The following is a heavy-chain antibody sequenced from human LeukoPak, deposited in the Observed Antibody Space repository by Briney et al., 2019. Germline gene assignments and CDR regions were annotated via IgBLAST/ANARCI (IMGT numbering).Heavy chain of an antibody. D-gene: IGHD3-3*01. Sequence: ASVKVSCKASGGTFSSYAISWVRQAPGQGLEWMGGIIPIFGTANYAQKFQGRVTITTDESTSTAYMELSSLRSEDTAVYYCARSKYYDFWSGPYPIYYYYYYMDVWGRGTTVTVSS. V-gene: IGHV1-69*05. CDR2: IIPIFGTA. J-gene: IGHJ6*03. CDR1: GGTFSSYA. CDR3: ARSKYYDFWSGPYPIYYYYYYMDV.